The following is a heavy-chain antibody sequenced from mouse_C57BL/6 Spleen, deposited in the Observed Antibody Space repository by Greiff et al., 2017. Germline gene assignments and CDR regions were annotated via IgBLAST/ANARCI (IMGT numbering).Heavy chain of an antibody. Sequence: QVQLQQSGAELVKPGASVKLSCKASGYTFTSYWMQWVKQRPGQGLEWIGELDPSDSYTHYNQKFKGKATLTVDTSSSTAYMQLSSLTSDDSAVYYCAKRVSNYYFDYWGQGTTLTVSS. D-gene: IGHD2-5*01. CDR2: LDPSDSYT. CDR1: GYTFTSYW. CDR3: AKRVSNYYFDY. V-gene: IGHV1-50*01. J-gene: IGHJ2*01.